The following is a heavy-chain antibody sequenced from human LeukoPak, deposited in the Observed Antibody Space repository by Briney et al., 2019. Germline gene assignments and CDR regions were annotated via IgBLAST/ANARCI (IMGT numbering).Heavy chain of an antibody. CDR2: ITNSGGNT. V-gene: IGHV3-23*01. Sequence: SGGSLRLSCAASGFRFSSYGMAWVRQAPGRGLECVSSITNSGGNTNYADSVKGRFTISRGNSKNTLYLQMNSLIAEDTAVYYCVKGGPYSSRSWFDPWGQGTLVTVSS. CDR1: GFRFSSYG. J-gene: IGHJ5*02. D-gene: IGHD6-13*01. CDR3: VKGGPYSSRSWFDP.